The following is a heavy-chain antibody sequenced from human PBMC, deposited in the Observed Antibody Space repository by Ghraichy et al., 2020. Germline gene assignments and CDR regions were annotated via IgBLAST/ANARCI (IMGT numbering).Heavy chain of an antibody. D-gene: IGHD6-13*01. CDR3: ARGGTAGALDL. CDR2: IHGRGTT. J-gene: IGHJ4*02. V-gene: IGHV3-66*01. CDR1: GFSVISNY. Sequence: GGSLRLSCAASGFSVISNYMSWVRQAPGKGLEWVSLIHGRGTTSYIDSVKGRFTITRDNSVNVVYLQLQSLRAEDTAVYYCARGGTAGALDLWGQGTLVTVAS.